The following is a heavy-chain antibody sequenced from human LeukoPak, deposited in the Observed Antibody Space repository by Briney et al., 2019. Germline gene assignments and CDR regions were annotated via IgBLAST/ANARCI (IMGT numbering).Heavy chain of an antibody. Sequence: SVKVSCKASGGTFSSYAISWVRQAPGQGLEWMGGIIPIFGTANYAQKFQGRVTITADESTSTAYMELSSLRSEDTAVYYCARDREDYGSSWYGYGYYFDYWGQGTLVTVSS. CDR1: GGTFSSYA. D-gene: IGHD6-13*01. CDR2: IIPIFGTA. V-gene: IGHV1-69*01. CDR3: ARDREDYGSSWYGYGYYFDY. J-gene: IGHJ4*02.